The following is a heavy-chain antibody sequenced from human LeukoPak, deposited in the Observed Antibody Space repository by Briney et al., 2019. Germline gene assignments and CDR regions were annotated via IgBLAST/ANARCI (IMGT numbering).Heavy chain of an antibody. CDR2: INHSGST. Sequence: SETLSLTCAVYGGSFSGYYWSWIRQSPGKGLEWIGEINHSGSTNYNPSLKSRVTISVDTSKNQFSLKLSSVTAADTAVYYCARARVYYYGSGYYYYGMDVWGQGTTVTVSS. CDR1: GGSFSGYY. CDR3: ARARVYYYGSGYYYYGMDV. J-gene: IGHJ6*02. D-gene: IGHD3-10*01. V-gene: IGHV4-34*01.